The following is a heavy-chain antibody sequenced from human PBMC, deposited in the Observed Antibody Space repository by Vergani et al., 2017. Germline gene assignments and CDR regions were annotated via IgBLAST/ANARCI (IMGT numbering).Heavy chain of an antibody. J-gene: IGHJ4*02. V-gene: IGHV3-23*04. D-gene: IGHD6-13*01. CDR1: GFTFSSYS. Sequence: EVQLVESGGGLVKPGGSLRLSCAASGFTFSSYSMNWVRQAPGKGLEWVSAISGSGGSTYYADSVKGRFTISRDNSKNTLYLQMNSLRAEDTAVYYCARDQGRGSRWFCSDYWGQGTLVTVSS. CDR2: ISGSGGST. CDR3: ARDQGRGSRWFCSDY.